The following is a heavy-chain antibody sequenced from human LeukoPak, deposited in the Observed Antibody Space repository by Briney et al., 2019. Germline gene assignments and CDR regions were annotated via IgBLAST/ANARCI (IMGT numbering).Heavy chain of an antibody. V-gene: IGHV3-21*01. CDR1: GFTFSSYS. CDR2: ISSSSSYI. Sequence: GGSLRLSCAASGFTFSSYSMNWVRQAPGKGLEWVSSISSSSSYIYYADSVKGRFTISRDNAKNSLYLQMNSLRAEDTAVYYCARDPRGWGYYDSSGSYYFDYRGQGTLVTVSS. CDR3: ARDPRGWGYYDSSGSYYFDY. J-gene: IGHJ4*02. D-gene: IGHD3-22*01.